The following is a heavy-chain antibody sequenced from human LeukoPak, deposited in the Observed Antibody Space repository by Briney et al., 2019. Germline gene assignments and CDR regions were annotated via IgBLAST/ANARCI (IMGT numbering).Heavy chain of an antibody. V-gene: IGHV5-51*01. CDR3: ARQRGGIQVWVGDYYYYGMDV. Sequence: PGESLKISCKGSGYIFTSYWIGWVRQMPGKGLEWMVIIYPGDSDTRYSPSFQGQVTISADKSISTAYLQWSSLTASDAAIYYWARQRGGIQVWVGDYYYYGMDVWGQGTTVTVSS. CDR2: IYPGDSDT. D-gene: IGHD5-18*01. CDR1: GYIFTSYW. J-gene: IGHJ6*02.